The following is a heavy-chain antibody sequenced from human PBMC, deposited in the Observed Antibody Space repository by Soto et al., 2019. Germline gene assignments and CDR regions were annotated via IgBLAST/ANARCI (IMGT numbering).Heavy chain of an antibody. J-gene: IGHJ5*02. CDR2: ISSSGATI. Sequence: NPGGSLRLSCAASGFTFSDYYMSWIRQAPGKGLEWISYISSSGATIYYADSVKGRFTTSRDNANNSLFLEMNSLRAEDTAVYYCVRVGYAYGNDPWGQGTLVTVS. CDR3: VRVGYAYGNDP. V-gene: IGHV3-11*01. CDR1: GFTFSDYY. D-gene: IGHD3-10*01.